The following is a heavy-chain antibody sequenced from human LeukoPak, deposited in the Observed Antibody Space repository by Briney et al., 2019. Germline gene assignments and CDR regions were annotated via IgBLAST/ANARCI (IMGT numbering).Heavy chain of an antibody. D-gene: IGHD5-18*01. CDR3: ARLGNSYLYYYYMDV. CDR1: GYTFTSYG. V-gene: IGHV1-18*01. CDR2: ISVYNGNT. J-gene: IGHJ6*03. Sequence: ASVKVSCKASGYTFTSYGISWVRQAPGQGLEWMGWISVYNGNTNYAQKLQGRVTMTTDTSTSTAYMELRSLRSDDTAVYYCARLGNSYLYYYYMDVWGKGTTVTVSS.